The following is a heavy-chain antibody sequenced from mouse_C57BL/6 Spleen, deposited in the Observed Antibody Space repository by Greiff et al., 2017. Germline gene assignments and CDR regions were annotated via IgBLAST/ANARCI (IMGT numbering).Heavy chain of an antibody. Sequence: VQLQQSGAELVKPGASVKLSCKASGYTFTEYTIHWVKQRPEQGLEWIGWIDPENGDTEYASKFQGKATITADTSSNTAYLQLSSLTSEDTAVYYCTAVKEAGFAYWGQGTLVTVSA. CDR1: GYTFTEYT. D-gene: IGHD2-2*01. V-gene: IGHV14-4*01. CDR2: IDPENGDT. J-gene: IGHJ3*01. CDR3: TAVKEAGFAY.